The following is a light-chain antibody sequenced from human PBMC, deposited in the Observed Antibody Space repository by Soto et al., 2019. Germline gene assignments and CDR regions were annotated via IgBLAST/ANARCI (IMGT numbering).Light chain of an antibody. CDR3: QQSYTSPLT. J-gene: IGKJ4*01. Sequence: DIQMTQSPSSVSASVGDRVTIACRAGQSVRSYLNWYQQKPGKAPNLLIYASSTLQSGVPSRFSGGGSGTDFTLTISSLQPEDFATYDCQQSYTSPLTVGGGTKVEI. V-gene: IGKV1-39*01. CDR1: QSVRSY. CDR2: ASS.